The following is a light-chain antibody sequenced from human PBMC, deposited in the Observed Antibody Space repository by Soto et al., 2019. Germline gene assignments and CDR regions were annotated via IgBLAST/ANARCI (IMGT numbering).Light chain of an antibody. CDR3: QQRSNWPSIT. V-gene: IGKV3D-20*02. Sequence: EIVLTQSPVTLSLSPGERATLSCRASQSVSSSYLAWYQQKPGQAPRLLIYGTSSRATGIPDRFSGSGSGTDFTLTISSLEPEDFAVYYCQQRSNWPSITFGHGTRLEIK. CDR1: QSVSSSY. J-gene: IGKJ5*01. CDR2: GTS.